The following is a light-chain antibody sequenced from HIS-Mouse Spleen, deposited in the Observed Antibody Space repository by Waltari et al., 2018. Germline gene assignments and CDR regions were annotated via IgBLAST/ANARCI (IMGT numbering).Light chain of an antibody. Sequence: SYELTQPPSVPVSPGQTARNTCSGYALPKKYAYWYQQKSGQAPVLVIYEDSKRPSGIPERFSGSSSGTMATLTISGAQVEDEADYYCYSTDSSGNHRVFGGGTKLTVL. J-gene: IGLJ2*01. CDR3: YSTDSSGNHRV. CDR2: EDS. V-gene: IGLV3-10*01. CDR1: ALPKKY.